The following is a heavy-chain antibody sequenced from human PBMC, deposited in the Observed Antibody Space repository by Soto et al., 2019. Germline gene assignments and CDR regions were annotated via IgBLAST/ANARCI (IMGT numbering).Heavy chain of an antibody. D-gene: IGHD4-17*01. CDR2: INPSGGST. Sequence: QVQLVQSGAEVKKPGASVKVSCKASGYTFTSYYMHWVRQAPGQGLEWMGIINPSGGSTSYAQKFQGRVTMTRDTSTSTGYRELSSLRSEDTAVYYCAGDGPRGYGDYVALDYWGQGTLVTVSS. V-gene: IGHV1-46*01. CDR1: GYTFTSYY. CDR3: AGDGPRGYGDYVALDY. J-gene: IGHJ4*02.